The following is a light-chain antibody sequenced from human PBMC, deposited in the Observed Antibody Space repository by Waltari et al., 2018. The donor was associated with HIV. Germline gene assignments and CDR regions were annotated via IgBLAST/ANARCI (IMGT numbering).Light chain of an antibody. V-gene: IGLV2-8*01. CDR1: SSDVGGSKY. J-gene: IGLJ3*02. CDR3: NSYAGSNNWV. Sequence: QSALTQPPSASGSPGQSVTISCTGTSSDVGGSKYVSWYQQQPGKAPKLMIYEVNKRPSGVPDRFAGSKSANTASLTVSGLQADDEADYYCNSYAGSNNWVFGGGTKLTVL. CDR2: EVN.